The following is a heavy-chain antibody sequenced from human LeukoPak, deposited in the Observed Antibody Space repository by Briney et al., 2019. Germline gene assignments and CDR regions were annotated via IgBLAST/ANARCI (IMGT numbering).Heavy chain of an antibody. D-gene: IGHD6-19*01. CDR1: GYTFTGYY. J-gene: IGHJ3*02. Sequence: ASVKVSCKASGYTFTGYYMHWVRQAPGQGLEWMGWINPNSGGTNYAQKFQGRVTMTEDTSTDTAYMELSSLRSEDTAVYYCATGAPGSGWAQDAFDIWGQGTMVTVSS. CDR3: ATGAPGSGWAQDAFDI. CDR2: INPNSGGT. V-gene: IGHV1-2*02.